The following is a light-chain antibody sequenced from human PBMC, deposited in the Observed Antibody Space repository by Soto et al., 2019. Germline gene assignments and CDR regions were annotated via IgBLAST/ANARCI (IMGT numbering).Light chain of an antibody. V-gene: IGKV1-39*01. Sequence: DIPMTQSPSSLSASVGDRVTIACRASQTISYYVNWYQQKPGKAPMLLIYSASSLQSGVPSRFSGSGSWTDLTLTTNSLQPQDFATYIFQQTYRLPWTFGQGTKVEI. CDR2: SAS. CDR1: QTISYY. CDR3: QQTYRLPWT. J-gene: IGKJ1*01.